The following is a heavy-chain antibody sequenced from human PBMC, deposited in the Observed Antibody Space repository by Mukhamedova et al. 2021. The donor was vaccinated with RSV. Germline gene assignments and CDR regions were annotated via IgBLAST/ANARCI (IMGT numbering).Heavy chain of an antibody. V-gene: IGHV3-30*03. J-gene: IGHJ2*01. CDR3: AREAAHANWYLDL. Sequence: VRQAPGKGLEWVAVIAFNGRAAYYADSVQGRFTVSRDNSKNTMFLQMDNVGADDTSVYYCAREAAHANWYLDLWGRGTLVTVSS. CDR2: IAFNGRAA. D-gene: IGHD6-25*01.